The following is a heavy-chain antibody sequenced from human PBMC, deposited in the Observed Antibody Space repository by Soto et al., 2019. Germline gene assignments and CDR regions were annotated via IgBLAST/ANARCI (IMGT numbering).Heavy chain of an antibody. CDR1: GFTVSSNY. Sequence: PGGSLRLSCAASGFTVSSNYMSWVRQAPGKGLEWVSVIYSGGSTYYADSVKGRFTISRHNSKNTLYLQMNSLRAEDTAVYYCARGVPRSGYYPIDYWGQGTLVTVSS. J-gene: IGHJ4*02. CDR3: ARGVPRSGYYPIDY. D-gene: IGHD3-22*01. V-gene: IGHV3-53*04. CDR2: IYSGGST.